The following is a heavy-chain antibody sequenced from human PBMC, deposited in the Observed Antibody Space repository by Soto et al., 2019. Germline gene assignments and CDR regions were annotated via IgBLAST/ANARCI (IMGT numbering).Heavy chain of an antibody. CDR1: GDSFSSYY. V-gene: IGHV4-59*01. D-gene: IGHD3-10*01. J-gene: IGHJ4*02. Sequence: PSETLSLTCTVSGDSFSSYYWTWIRQPPGKRLEWVAYIFHTGNTNYNPSLKSRVTISVDTSKNQFSLKLRSVTPADTAVYCCAALDGALDYWGPGTLVTVSS. CDR2: IFHTGNT. CDR3: AALDGALDY.